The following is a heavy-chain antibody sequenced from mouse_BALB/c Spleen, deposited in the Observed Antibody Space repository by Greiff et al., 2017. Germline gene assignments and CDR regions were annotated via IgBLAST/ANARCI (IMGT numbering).Heavy chain of an antibody. J-gene: IGHJ3*01. Sequence: EVKLMESGGGLVQPGGSRKLSCAASGFTFSSFGMHWVRQAPEKGLEWVAYISSGSSTIYYADTVKGRFTISRDNPKNTLFLQMTSLRSEDTAMYYCARSAYGSPAWFAYWGQGTLVTVSA. CDR1: GFTFSSFG. V-gene: IGHV5-17*02. D-gene: IGHD1-1*01. CDR3: ARSAYGSPAWFAY. CDR2: ISSGSSTI.